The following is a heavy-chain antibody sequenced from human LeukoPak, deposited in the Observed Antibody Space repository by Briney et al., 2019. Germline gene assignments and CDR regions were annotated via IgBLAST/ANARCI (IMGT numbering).Heavy chain of an antibody. CDR3: ARLRGHGWFDP. V-gene: IGHV4-39*01. Sequence: SETLSLTCTVSGGSISSSSYYWGWIRQLPGKGLEWIGSIYYSGSTYYNPSLKSRVTISVDTSKNQFSLKLSSVTAADTAVYYCARLRGHGWFDPWGQGTLVTVSS. CDR1: GGSISSSSYY. CDR2: IYYSGST. D-gene: IGHD3-3*01. J-gene: IGHJ5*02.